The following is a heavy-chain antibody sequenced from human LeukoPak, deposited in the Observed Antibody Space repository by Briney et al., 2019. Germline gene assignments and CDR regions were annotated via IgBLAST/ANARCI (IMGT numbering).Heavy chain of an antibody. V-gene: IGHV3-21*01. CDR2: ISSSSSYI. CDR3: ARGRSDDYGDF. Sequence: GGSLRLSCAASGFTFSSYSMNWVRQAPGKGLEWVSSISSSSSYIYYADSVKGRFTISRDNAKNSLYLQMNSLRAEDTAVYYCARGRSDDYGDFWGQGTLVTVSS. CDR1: GFTFSSYS. J-gene: IGHJ4*02.